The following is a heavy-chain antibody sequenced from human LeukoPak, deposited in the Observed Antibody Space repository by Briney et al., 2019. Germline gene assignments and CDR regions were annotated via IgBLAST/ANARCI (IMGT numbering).Heavy chain of an antibody. D-gene: IGHD5-18*01. Sequence: ASVKVSCKASGYTFTAYFVHWVRQAPGQGLEWVGWINPDSGGTNYAQKFQARVTMTRDTSISTAYMELNRLTSDDTAVYHCARDRSPAPGRSYGRGHFDYWGQGTLVTVSS. CDR1: GYTFTAYF. V-gene: IGHV1-2*02. J-gene: IGHJ4*02. CDR2: INPDSGGT. CDR3: ARDRSPAPGRSYGRGHFDY.